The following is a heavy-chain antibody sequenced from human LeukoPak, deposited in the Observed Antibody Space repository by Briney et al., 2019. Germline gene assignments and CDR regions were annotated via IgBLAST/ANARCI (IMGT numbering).Heavy chain of an antibody. J-gene: IGHJ6*02. CDR1: GFTFSSYW. CDR3: ARHYYDSSGYYPYYYGMDV. D-gene: IGHD3-22*01. Sequence: GGSLRLSCAASGFTFSSYWMSWVRQAPGKGLEWVANIKQDGSEKYYVDSVKGRFTISRDNAKNSLYLQMNSLRAEDTAVYYCARHYYDSSGYYPYYYGMDVWGQGTTVTVSS. V-gene: IGHV3-7*01. CDR2: IKQDGSEK.